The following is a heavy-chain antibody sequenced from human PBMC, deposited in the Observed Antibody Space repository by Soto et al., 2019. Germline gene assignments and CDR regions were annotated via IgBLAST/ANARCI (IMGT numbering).Heavy chain of an antibody. CDR1: GYTFSGYS. CDR2: INLDTGVT. D-gene: IGHD7-27*01. V-gene: IGHV1-2*06. CDR3: ARVAPTWGSNAFDI. J-gene: IGHJ3*02. Sequence: AAVKVSCKASGYTFSGYSMNWVRQAPGQGLEWVGRINLDTGVTSYAQKFQGRVTMTRDTSVNTAHLEVNRLTSDDTAVYYCARVAPTWGSNAFDIWGQGTKVTVSS.